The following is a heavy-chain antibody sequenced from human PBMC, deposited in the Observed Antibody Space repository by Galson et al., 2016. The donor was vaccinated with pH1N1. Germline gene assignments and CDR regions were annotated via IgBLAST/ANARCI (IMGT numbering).Heavy chain of an antibody. J-gene: IGHJ6*03. CDR2: IYSAST. CDR1: GGSIRSSSYY. CDR3: ARATSGYYLGYYYYYMDV. D-gene: IGHD3-3*01. Sequence: SETLSLTCTVSGGSIRSSSYYWGWIRQPPGKGLEWIGSIYSASTYYNPSLKSRVTISTDTSNNQFSLKLRSVTAAETAVYYCARATSGYYLGYYYYYMDVWGKGTTVTVSS. V-gene: IGHV4-39*07.